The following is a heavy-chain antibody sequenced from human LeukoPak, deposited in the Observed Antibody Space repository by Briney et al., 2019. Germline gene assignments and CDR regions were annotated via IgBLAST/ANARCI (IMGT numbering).Heavy chain of an antibody. J-gene: IGHJ4*02. D-gene: IGHD3-10*01. V-gene: IGHV3-15*01. CDR1: GFTFSDAW. Sequence: PGGSLRLSCATSGFTFSDAWMSRVRQAPGQGLEWVGRIQSKTDGGPTDYAAPVKGRFTISRDDSKSTLYLQMNSLKAGDTAVYYCTTDRGALTNWGQGTLVTVSS. CDR3: TTDRGALTN. CDR2: IQSKTDGGPT.